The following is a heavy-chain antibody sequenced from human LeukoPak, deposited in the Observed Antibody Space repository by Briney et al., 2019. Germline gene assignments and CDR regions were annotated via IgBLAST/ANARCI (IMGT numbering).Heavy chain of an antibody. D-gene: IGHD3-10*01. CDR2: VYHSGST. V-gene: IGHV4-4*02. Sequence: PSGTLSLTCAVSGGSISSSNWWSWVRQPPGKGLEWIGEVYHSGSTNYNPSLKSRVTISVDKSKTQFFLKLTSVTAADTAVYYCARSVTAMVRGAPYYWGQGILVTVSS. CDR3: ARSVTAMVRGAPYY. CDR1: GGSISSSNW. J-gene: IGHJ4*02.